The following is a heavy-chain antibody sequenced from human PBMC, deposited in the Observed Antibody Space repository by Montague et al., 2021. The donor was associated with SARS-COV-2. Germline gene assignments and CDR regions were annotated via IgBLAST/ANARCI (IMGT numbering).Heavy chain of an antibody. CDR1: GFTFSSYE. J-gene: IGHJ3*02. CDR2: ISSSCSTT. CDR3: ARDKYSSSWYGAFDI. V-gene: IGHV3-48*03. Sequence: SLRLSCAASGFTFSSYELNWVRQAPGKGLEWVSYISSSCSTTYYADSVKGRFTISRDNAKNSLYLQMNSLRAEDTAVYYCARDKYSSSWYGAFDIWGQGTMVTVSS. D-gene: IGHD6-13*01.